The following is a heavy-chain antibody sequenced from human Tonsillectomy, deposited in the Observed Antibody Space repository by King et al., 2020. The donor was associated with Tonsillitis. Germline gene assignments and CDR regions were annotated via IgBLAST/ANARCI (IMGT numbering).Heavy chain of an antibody. CDR3: AKGHYDNTGEFDY. CDR1: GFIFSSYG. V-gene: IGHV3-30*18. D-gene: IGHD3-22*01. J-gene: IGHJ4*02. Sequence: VQLVESGGGVAQPGRSLRLSCAASGFIFSSYGMHWVRQAPGKGLEWVAVISYDGSNKYYADSVKGRFTISRDNSKNTLYLQKIVLRAEDTAVYYCAKGHYDNTGEFDYWGQGTLVTVSS. CDR2: ISYDGSNK.